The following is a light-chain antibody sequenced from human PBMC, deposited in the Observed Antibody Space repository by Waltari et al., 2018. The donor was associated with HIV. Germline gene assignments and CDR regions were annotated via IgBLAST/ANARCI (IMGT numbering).Light chain of an antibody. CDR3: QQYNRYFSWA. V-gene: IGKV1-5*03. Sequence: IQMTQSPSSLSASVGDRVTITCRASHTVGDWLAWNQQTPGKAPRLLIYAASTLESGVPSRFSCSGSGTDFTLTISSLQPEDFATYYCQQYNRYFSWAFGPGTKVEIK. J-gene: IGKJ1*01. CDR2: AAS. CDR1: HTVGDW.